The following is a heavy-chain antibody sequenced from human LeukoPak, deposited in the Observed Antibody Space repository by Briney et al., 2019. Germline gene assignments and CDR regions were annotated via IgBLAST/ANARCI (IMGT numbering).Heavy chain of an antibody. CDR2: IYPGDSDT. Sequence: GESLKTSCKGSGYSFTSYWIGWVRQMPGKGLEWMGIIYPGDSDTRYSPSFQGQVTISADKSISTAYLQWSSLKASDTAMYYCARQGTGYYYGSGSSHTQIDYWGQGTLVTVSS. CDR1: GYSFTSYW. V-gene: IGHV5-51*01. CDR3: ARQGTGYYYGSGSSHTQIDY. J-gene: IGHJ4*02. D-gene: IGHD3-10*01.